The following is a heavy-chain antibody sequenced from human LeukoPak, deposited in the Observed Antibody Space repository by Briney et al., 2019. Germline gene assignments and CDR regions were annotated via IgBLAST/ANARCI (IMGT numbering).Heavy chain of an antibody. Sequence: GGTLRLSCVASGFTFSSYGMSWVRQAPGKGLEWVSAISGSGGSTYYADSVKGRFTISRDNSKNTLYLQMNSLRAEDTAVYYCARVGRGSFGYGYWTWGQGTLVTVSS. J-gene: IGHJ5*02. CDR1: GFTFSSYG. V-gene: IGHV3-23*01. D-gene: IGHD5-18*01. CDR3: ARVGRGSFGYGYWT. CDR2: ISGSGGST.